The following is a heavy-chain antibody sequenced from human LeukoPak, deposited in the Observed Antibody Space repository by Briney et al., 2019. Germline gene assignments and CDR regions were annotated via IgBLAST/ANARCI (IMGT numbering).Heavy chain of an antibody. D-gene: IGHD1-26*01. V-gene: IGHV3-66*02. Sequence: GGSLRLSCAASGFTVSSNYMSWVRQAPGKGLEWVSVIYSGGSTYYADSVKGRFTISRDSSKNTLYLQMNSLRAEDTAVYYCASYSGSYGWFDPWGQGTLVTVSS. J-gene: IGHJ5*02. CDR2: IYSGGST. CDR3: ASYSGSYGWFDP. CDR1: GFTVSSNY.